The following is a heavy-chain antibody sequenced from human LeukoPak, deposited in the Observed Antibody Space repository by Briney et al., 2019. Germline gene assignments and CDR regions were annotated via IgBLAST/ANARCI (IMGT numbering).Heavy chain of an antibody. J-gene: IGHJ4*02. Sequence: PGRSLRLSCAASGFTFSNYDMHWVRQAPGKGLEWVAVISYDGTNKYYADSVKGRFTISRDNSKNTLHLQMSSLRAEDTAVYYCAKDDRGNEAPFDYWGQGTLVTVSS. CDR3: AKDDRGNEAPFDY. CDR1: GFTFSNYD. CDR2: ISYDGTNK. V-gene: IGHV3-30*18.